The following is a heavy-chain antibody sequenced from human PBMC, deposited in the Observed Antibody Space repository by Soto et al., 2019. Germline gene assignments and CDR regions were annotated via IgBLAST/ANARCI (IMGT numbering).Heavy chain of an antibody. CDR3: QAETALAYDY. CDR1: GDSVSSNDAT. V-gene: IGHV6-1*01. CDR2: TYYRSKWYI. D-gene: IGHD5-18*01. J-gene: IGHJ4*02. Sequence: SQTLSLTCAISGDSVSSNDATWDWIRQSPSRGLEWLGRTYYRSKWYIDYAVSVKSRITINPDPSNNQLSLQLNPVDSATYYCARSQAETALAYDYWGQGTLVTVSS.